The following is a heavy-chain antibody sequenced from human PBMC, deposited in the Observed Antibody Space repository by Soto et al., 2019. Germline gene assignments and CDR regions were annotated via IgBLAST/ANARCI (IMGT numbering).Heavy chain of an antibody. CDR2: IYHSGST. D-gene: IGHD3-3*01. CDR3: ARDHYDFWSGYSKTNWFDP. J-gene: IGHJ5*02. Sequence: PSETLSLTCAVSGYSISSGYYSGWILQPPWKGLEWIGSIYHSGSTYYNPSLKSRVTISVDTSKNQFSLKLSSVTAADTAVYYCARDHYDFWSGYSKTNWFDPWGQGTLVTVSS. CDR1: GYSISSGYY. V-gene: IGHV4-38-2*02.